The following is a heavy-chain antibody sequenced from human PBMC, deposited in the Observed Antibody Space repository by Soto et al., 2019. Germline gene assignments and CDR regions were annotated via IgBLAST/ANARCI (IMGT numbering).Heavy chain of an antibody. D-gene: IGHD2-2*01. J-gene: IGHJ6*02. CDR2: IIPIFGTA. V-gene: IGHV1-69*13. CDR1: GYTFSSYA. CDR3: ASACSSTSCHYYYYGMDV. Sequence: SVKVSFKACGYTFSSYAISWLRQAPGQGLEWMGGIIPIFGTANYAQKFQGRVTITADESTSTAYMELSSLRSEDTAVYYCASACSSTSCHYYYYGMDVWGQGTTVTVSS.